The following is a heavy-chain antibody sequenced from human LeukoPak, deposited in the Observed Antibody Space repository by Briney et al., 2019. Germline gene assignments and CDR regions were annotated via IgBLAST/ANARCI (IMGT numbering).Heavy chain of an antibody. CDR2: IYYSVST. J-gene: IGHJ6*03. D-gene: IGHD3-3*01. V-gene: IGHV4-39*01. CDR1: GGSISSSSYY. CDR3: ARHPDYDFWSGYPYYMDV. Sequence: SETLSLTCTVSGGSISSSSYYWGWIRQPPGKGLEWIGSIYYSVSTYYNPSLKSRVTISVDTSKNQFSLKLSSVTAADTAVYYCARHPDYDFWSGYPYYMDVWGKGTTVTVSS.